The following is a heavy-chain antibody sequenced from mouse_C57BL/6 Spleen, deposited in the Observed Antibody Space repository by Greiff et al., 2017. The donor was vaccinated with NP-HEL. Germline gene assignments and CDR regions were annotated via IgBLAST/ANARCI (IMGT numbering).Heavy chain of an antibody. CDR3: AREHYGSSFGYFDY. J-gene: IGHJ2*01. Sequence: EVQRVESGGGLVKPGGSLKLSCAASGFTFSSYAMSWVRQTPEKRLEWVATISDGGSYTYYPDNVKGRFTISRDNAKNNLYLQMSHLKSEDTAMYYCAREHYGSSFGYFDYWGQGTTLTVSS. CDR2: ISDGGSYT. V-gene: IGHV5-4*01. D-gene: IGHD1-1*01. CDR1: GFTFSSYA.